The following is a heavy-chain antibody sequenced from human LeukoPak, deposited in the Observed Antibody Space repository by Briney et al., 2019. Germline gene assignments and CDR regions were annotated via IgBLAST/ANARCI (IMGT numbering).Heavy chain of an antibody. Sequence: PGGSLRLSCAASESTFSSYGMNWVRQAPGKGLEWVSRISSSGTYTDYTDSVKGRFTISRDNAKNSLYLQMTSLRAEDTAVYYCARDWPLNHWGQGTLVTVSS. CDR3: ARDWPLNH. V-gene: IGHV3-21*01. J-gene: IGHJ5*02. CDR1: ESTFSSYG. CDR2: ISSSGTYT.